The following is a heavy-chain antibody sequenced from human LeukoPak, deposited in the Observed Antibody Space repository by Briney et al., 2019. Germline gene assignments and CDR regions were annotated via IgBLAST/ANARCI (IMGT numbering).Heavy chain of an antibody. D-gene: IGHD1-26*01. V-gene: IGHV3-53*01. CDR1: GVTVCDNY. J-gene: IGHJ3*02. Sequence: GGSLRLSCAASGVTVCDNYMSWVRQAPGKGLEWVSVIYPGGNPYYPDSVKGRFTISRDDSKNTPYLQVNGLRAEDTAVYYCARTIVGTSLYDAFDIWGQGTTVTVSS. CDR2: IYPGGNP. CDR3: ARTIVGTSLYDAFDI.